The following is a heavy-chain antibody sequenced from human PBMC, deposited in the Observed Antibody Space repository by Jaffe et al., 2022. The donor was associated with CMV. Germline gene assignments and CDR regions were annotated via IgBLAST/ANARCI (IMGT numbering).Heavy chain of an antibody. D-gene: IGHD3-3*01. CDR1: GGSISSSSYY. CDR3: ARHVILEWLLVRWFDP. CDR2: IYYSGST. V-gene: IGHV4-39*01. Sequence: QLQLQESGPGLVKPSETLSLTCTVSGGSISSSSYYWGWIRQPPGKGLEWIGSIYYSGSTYYNPSLKSRVTISVDTSKNQFSLKLSSVTAADTAVYYCARHVILEWLLVRWFDPWGQGTLVTVSS. J-gene: IGHJ5*02.